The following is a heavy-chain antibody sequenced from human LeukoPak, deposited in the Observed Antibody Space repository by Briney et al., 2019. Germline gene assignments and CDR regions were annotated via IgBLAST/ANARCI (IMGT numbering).Heavy chain of an antibody. J-gene: IGHJ4*02. D-gene: IGHD1-1*01. Sequence: GGSLRLSCAASGFTFSDHYMIWLRQAPGKGVESISYISHNGDTKYYADSVKGRLSISRDNAKSSLYLEMNSLRVEDTAVYSCALDRHAYFDYWGQATLVTVSS. V-gene: IGHV3-11*01. CDR2: ISHNGDTK. CDR1: GFTFSDHY. CDR3: ALDRHAYFDY.